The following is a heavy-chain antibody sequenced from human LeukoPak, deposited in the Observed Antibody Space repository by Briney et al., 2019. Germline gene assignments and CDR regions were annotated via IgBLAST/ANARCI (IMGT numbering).Heavy chain of an antibody. D-gene: IGHD1-26*01. J-gene: IGHJ4*02. CDR3: ARGPEGGSYLVDY. CDR2: IYYSGST. Sequence: SETLSLTCTVSGGSISSYYWSWIRQPPGKGLEWIGYIYYSGSTNYNPSLKSRVTISVDTSKNQFSLKLNSVTAADTAVYYCARGPEGGSYLVDYWGQGTLVTVSS. V-gene: IGHV4-59*01. CDR1: GGSISSYY.